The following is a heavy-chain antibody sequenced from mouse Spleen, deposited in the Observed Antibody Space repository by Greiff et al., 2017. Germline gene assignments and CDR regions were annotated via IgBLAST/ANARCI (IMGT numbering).Heavy chain of an antibody. D-gene: IGHD2-3*01. CDR3: TRDDGYYEGYYAMDY. V-gene: IGHV1S81*02. CDR1: GYTFTSYY. J-gene: IGHJ4*01. Sequence: VHLVESGAELVKPGASVKLSCKASGYTFTSYYMYWVKQRPGQGLEWIGEINPSNGGTNFNEKFKSKATLTVDKSSSTAYMQLSSLTSEDSAVYYCTRDDGYYEGYYAMDYWGQGTSVTVSS. CDR2: INPSNGGT.